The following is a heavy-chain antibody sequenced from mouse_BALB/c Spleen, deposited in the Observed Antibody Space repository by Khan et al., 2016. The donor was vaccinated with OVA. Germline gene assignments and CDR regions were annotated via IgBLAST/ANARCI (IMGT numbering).Heavy chain of an antibody. CDR1: GYTITSYW. V-gene: IGHV1S81*02. CDR3: ARIKKIVATYFDY. Sequence: QVQLQQPGAELVKAGASVKMSCKASGYTITSYWMHWVKQRLGQGLEWFAETNPTNGRTYYNEKFMSKATLTVDKSSSTAYMLLSGPTFEDSAVYYCARIKKIVATYFDYWGQGTTLTVSS. CDR2: TNPTNGRT. D-gene: IGHD1-1*01. J-gene: IGHJ2*01.